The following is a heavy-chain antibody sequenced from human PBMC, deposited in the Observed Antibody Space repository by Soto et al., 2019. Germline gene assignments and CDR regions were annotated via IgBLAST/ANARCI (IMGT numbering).Heavy chain of an antibody. J-gene: IGHJ4*02. V-gene: IGHV1-3*05. CDR3: ARXGAGXYFDY. CDR2: INAGNGDT. D-gene: IGHD3-16*01. Sequence: QVQLVQSGAEEKKPGASVKVSCKASGYTFINYAIHWVRQAPGQRLEWMGWINAGNGDTKYSQKFQGRVTITRDTSSNTAYMEISGLRSESTGVYYCARXGAGXYFDYWGQGTLVTVSS. CDR1: GYTFINYA.